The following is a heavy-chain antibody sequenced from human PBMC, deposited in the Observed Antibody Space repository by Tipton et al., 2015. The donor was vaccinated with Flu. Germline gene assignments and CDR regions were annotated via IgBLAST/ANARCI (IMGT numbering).Heavy chain of an antibody. Sequence: GLVKPSETLSLTCTVSGGSISSGRYYWSWIRQPAGKGLEWIGRINTTGSTNYNPSLKSRLTISADTAKNQFFLRLTSVTAADSAVYYCARDYSSYWSYNWFDPWGQGTLVTVSS. J-gene: IGHJ5*02. CDR3: ARDYSSYWSYNWFDP. CDR1: GGSISSGRYY. V-gene: IGHV4-61*02. D-gene: IGHD6-19*01. CDR2: INTTGST.